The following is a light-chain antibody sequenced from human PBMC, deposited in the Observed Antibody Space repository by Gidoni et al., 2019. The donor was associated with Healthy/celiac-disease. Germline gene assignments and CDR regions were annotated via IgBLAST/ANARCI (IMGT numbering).Light chain of an antibody. CDR3: QQSYSTLYT. J-gene: IGKJ2*01. Sequence: DIQMTQSPSSLSASVGDRVTLTCRASQRISSYLKWSQQKPGKAPKLLIYAASSLQSGVPSRFSGSGSGTDFTRTISSLQPEDFATYYRQQSYSTLYTFGQGTKLEIK. CDR1: QRISSY. V-gene: IGKV1-39*01. CDR2: AAS.